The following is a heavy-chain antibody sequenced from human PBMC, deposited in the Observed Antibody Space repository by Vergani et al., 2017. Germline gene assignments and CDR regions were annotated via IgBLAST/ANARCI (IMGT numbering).Heavy chain of an antibody. D-gene: IGHD3-3*01. CDR1: GGSFSGYY. CDR3: ARVSGRYDFWSCPRPFDP. Sequence: QVQLQQWGAGLLKPSETLSLTCAVYGGSFSGYYWSWIRQPPGKGLEWIGEINHSGSTNYNPSRKSGFTISVNTSKNQFSLKLSSVTAADTAVYYCARVSGRYDFWSCPRPFDPWGQGTLVTVSS. CDR2: INHSGST. J-gene: IGHJ5*02. V-gene: IGHV4-34*01.